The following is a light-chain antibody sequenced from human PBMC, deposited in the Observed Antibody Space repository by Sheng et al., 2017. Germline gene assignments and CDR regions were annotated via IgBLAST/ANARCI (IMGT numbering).Light chain of an antibody. CDR3: QVWDSTSDHVV. CDR1: NIGNKG. J-gene: IGLJ2*01. Sequence: SYELTQPPSVSVAPGKTARITCGGDNIGNKGVHWYQQKPGQAPVLVVYDDNDRPSGIPERFSGSNFGNMATLTISRVEAGDEADYYCQVWDSTSDHVVFGGGTKLTVL. CDR2: DDN. V-gene: IGLV3-21*03.